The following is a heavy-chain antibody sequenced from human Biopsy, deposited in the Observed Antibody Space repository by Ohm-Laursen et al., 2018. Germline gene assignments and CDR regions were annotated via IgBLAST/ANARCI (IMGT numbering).Heavy chain of an antibody. Sequence: ASVKVSCKVSGYTFAGYYLHWVRQAPGHGLEWMAWLNPNTGYAHYAQSFQGRLTVTRDTSINSAYMELTSLTFDDTAIYYWAGVPAYPQGDGYFGLDVWGQGTTINV. CDR3: AGVPAYPQGDGYFGLDV. D-gene: IGHD2-21*02. CDR2: LNPNTGYA. V-gene: IGHV1-2*02. CDR1: GYTFAGYY. J-gene: IGHJ6*02.